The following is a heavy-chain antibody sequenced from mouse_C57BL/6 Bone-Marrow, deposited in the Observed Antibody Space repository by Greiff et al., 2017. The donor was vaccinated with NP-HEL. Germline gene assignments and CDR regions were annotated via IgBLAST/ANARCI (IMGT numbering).Heavy chain of an antibody. CDR2: TYPRSGNT. D-gene: IGHD1-2*01. CDR3: ARTADY. CDR1: GYTFTSYG. J-gene: IGHJ2*01. V-gene: IGHV1-81*01. Sequence: QVQLKESGAELARPGASVKLSCKASGYTFTSYGIRFFKQRTGPGVSLIFYTYPRSGNTYYNEKFKGKATLTADKSSSTAYMELRSLTSEDSAVYFCARTADYWGQGTTLTVSS.